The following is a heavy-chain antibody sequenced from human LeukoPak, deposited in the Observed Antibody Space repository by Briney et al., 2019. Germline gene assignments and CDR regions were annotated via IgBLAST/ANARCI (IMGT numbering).Heavy chain of an antibody. J-gene: IGHJ4*02. V-gene: IGHV4-38-2*02. CDR3: ARDLPRRNSGYDLGDY. Sequence: PSETLSLTCTVSDYSISSGYYWGWIRPPPGKGLEWIGSIYYSGSTYYNPSLKSRVTISVDTSKNQFSLNLSSVTAADTAMYYCARDLPRRNSGYDLGDYWGQGTLVTVSS. CDR2: IYYSGST. CDR1: DYSISSGYY. D-gene: IGHD5-12*01.